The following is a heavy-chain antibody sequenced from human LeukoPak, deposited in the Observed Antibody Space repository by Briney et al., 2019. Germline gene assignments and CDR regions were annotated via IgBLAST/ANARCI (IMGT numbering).Heavy chain of an antibody. CDR3: AKAGPGQWLATDY. CDR2: ISWNSGSI. Sequence: PGGSLRLSCAASGFTFDDYAMHWVRQAPGKGLEWVSGISWNSGSIGYADSVKGRFTISRDNAKNSLYLQMNSLRAEETALYYCAKAGPGQWLATDYWGQGTLVTVSS. J-gene: IGHJ4*02. D-gene: IGHD6-19*01. CDR1: GFTFDDYA. V-gene: IGHV3-9*01.